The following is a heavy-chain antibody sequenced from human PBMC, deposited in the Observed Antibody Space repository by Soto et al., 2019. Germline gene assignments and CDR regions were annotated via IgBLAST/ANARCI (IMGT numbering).Heavy chain of an antibody. J-gene: IGHJ4*02. CDR1: GFTFGNFG. D-gene: IGHD6-19*01. CDR3: AKVREQWLVLPYFDY. V-gene: IGHV3-30*18. CDR2: ISSDGSRK. Sequence: PGGSLRLSCAASGFTFGNFGIHWVRQAPGKGLEWVADISSDGSRKFYADSVKGRFTISRDNSKNSLYLQMNSLRTEDTALYYCAKVREQWLVLPYFDYWGQGTLVTVSS.